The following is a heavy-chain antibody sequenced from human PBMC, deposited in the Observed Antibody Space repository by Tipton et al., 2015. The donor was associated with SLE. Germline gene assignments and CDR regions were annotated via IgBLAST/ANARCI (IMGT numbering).Heavy chain of an antibody. Sequence: TLSLTCTVSGGSISSYYWSWIRQPPGKGLEWIGDASYSGRPNSNPSLKSRVTISVDTSKNQFSLNLSSVTAADTAVYYCARHRGDFDYWGHGTLVTVSS. J-gene: IGHJ4*01. V-gene: IGHV4-59*08. CDR3: ARHRGDFDY. CDR2: ASYSGRP. D-gene: IGHD3-16*01. CDR1: GGSISSYY.